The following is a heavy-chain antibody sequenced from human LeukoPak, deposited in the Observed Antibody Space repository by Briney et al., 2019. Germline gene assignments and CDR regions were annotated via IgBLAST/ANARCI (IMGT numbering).Heavy chain of an antibody. CDR3: ARALRGYSYVLDY. CDR2: IYSERST. V-gene: IGHV3-66*01. D-gene: IGHD5-18*01. Sequence: GGSLRLSCAVSGFTVSSNYMSWVRQAPGKGLEWVSVIYSERSTYYADSVKGRFTISRDNSKNTLFLQMNSLRAEDTAVYYCARALRGYSYVLDYWGQGTLVTVSS. CDR1: GFTVSSNY. J-gene: IGHJ4*02.